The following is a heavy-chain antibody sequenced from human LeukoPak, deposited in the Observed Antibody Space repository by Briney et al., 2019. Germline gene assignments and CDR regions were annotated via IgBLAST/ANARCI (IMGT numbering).Heavy chain of an antibody. CDR2: ISSNGGST. Sequence: PGGSLRLSCAASGFTFSSYAMHWVRQAPGKGLEYVSAISSNGGSTYYANSVKGRFTISRDNSKNTLYLQMGSLRAEDMAVYYCARPLRVAAPPVHWGQGTLVTVSS. V-gene: IGHV3-64*01. CDR1: GFTFSSYA. J-gene: IGHJ4*02. CDR3: ARPLRVAAPPVH. D-gene: IGHD2-15*01.